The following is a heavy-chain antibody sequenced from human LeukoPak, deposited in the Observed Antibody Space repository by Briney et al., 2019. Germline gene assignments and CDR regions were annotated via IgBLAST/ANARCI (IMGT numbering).Heavy chain of an antibody. D-gene: IGHD3-22*01. CDR1: GGSISSGSYY. Sequence: SQTLSLTCTVSGGSISSGSYYWRWIRQPAGKGLEWIGRIYTSGSTNYNPSLKSRVTISVDTSKNQSSLKLSSVTAAETAVYYCARDRPGGYYDSSVNWFDPWGQGTLVTVSS. CDR3: ARDRPGGYYDSSVNWFDP. CDR2: IYTSGST. V-gene: IGHV4-61*02. J-gene: IGHJ5*02.